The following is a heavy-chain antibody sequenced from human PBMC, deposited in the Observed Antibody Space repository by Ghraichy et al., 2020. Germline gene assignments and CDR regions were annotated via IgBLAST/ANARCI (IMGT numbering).Heavy chain of an antibody. Sequence: AGSLRLSCAASGFTVSSNYMSWVRQAPGKGLEWVSVIYSGGSTYYADSVKGRFTISRDNSKNTLYLQMNSLRAEDTAVYYCARIGGSYGDYQAGWYFDLWPWHPGHCLL. CDR2: IYSGGST. CDR3: ARIGGSYGDYQAGWYFDL. D-gene: IGHD4-17*01. V-gene: IGHV3-53*01. CDR1: GFTVSSNY. J-gene: IGHJ2*01.